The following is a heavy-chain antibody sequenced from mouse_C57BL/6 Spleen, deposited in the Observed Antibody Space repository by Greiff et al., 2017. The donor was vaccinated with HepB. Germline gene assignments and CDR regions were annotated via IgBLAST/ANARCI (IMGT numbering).Heavy chain of an antibody. CDR3: TTFDGYYVGFAY. D-gene: IGHD2-3*01. J-gene: IGHJ3*01. CDR2: IDPENGDT. Sequence: VQLKQSGAELVRPGASVKLSCTASGFNIKDDYMHWVKQRPEQGLEWIGWIDPENGDTEYASKFQGKATITADTSSNTAYLQLSSLTSEDTAVYYCTTFDGYYVGFAYWGQGTLVTVSA. CDR1: GFNIKDDY. V-gene: IGHV14-4*01.